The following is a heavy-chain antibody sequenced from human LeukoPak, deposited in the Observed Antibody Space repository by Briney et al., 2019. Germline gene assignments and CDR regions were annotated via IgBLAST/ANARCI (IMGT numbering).Heavy chain of an antibody. D-gene: IGHD3-22*01. V-gene: IGHV4-34*01. CDR1: GGSFSGYY. CDR3: ARVSMIVVVTTEGAFDI. CDR2: INHSGST. Sequence: PSETLSLTCAVYGGSFSGYYWSWIRQPPGKGLEWIGEINHSGSTNYNPSLKSRVTISVDTSKNQFSLKLSSVTAADTAVYYCARVSMIVVVTTEGAFDIWGQGTMVTVSS. J-gene: IGHJ3*02.